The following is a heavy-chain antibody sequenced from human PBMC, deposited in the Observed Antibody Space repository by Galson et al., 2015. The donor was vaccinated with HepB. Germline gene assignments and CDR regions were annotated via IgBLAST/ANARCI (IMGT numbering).Heavy chain of an antibody. CDR1: GDSVSSNSAT. Sequence: CAISGDSVSSNSATWSWIRQSPSRGLEWLGRTYYRSKWHNDFAVSVKSRITIKPDTSKNQFSLQVNSVTPEDTAVYYCARDTAEGLLWGQGTLVTVSS. V-gene: IGHV6-1*01. CDR3: ARDTAEGLL. J-gene: IGHJ4*02. D-gene: IGHD3-10*01. CDR2: TYYRSKWHN.